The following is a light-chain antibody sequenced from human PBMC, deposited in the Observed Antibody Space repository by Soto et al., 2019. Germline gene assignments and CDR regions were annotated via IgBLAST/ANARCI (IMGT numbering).Light chain of an antibody. J-gene: IGKJ1*01. CDR2: DAS. V-gene: IGKV1-5*01. CDR1: QTISSW. CDR3: QQYSTFPRT. Sequence: DIQMTHSPSTLSASVGDRVTITLRASQTISSWLAWYQQKPGKAPNFLIYDASTLESGVPSRFSGSGSGTEFTLTITNLQPDDFATFYCQQYSTFPRTFGQGTKVDI.